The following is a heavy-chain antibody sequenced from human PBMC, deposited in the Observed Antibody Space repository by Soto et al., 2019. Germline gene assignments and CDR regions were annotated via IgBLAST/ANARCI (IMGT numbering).Heavy chain of an antibody. CDR3: ATVLRFFDWLLLFDY. D-gene: IGHD3-9*01. CDR2: FDPEDGET. Sequence: ASVKVSCKVSGYTLTELSMHWVRQAPGKGLEWMGGFDPEDGETIYAQKFQGRVTMTEDTSTDTAYMELSSLRSEDTAVYYCATVLRFFDWLLLFDYWGQGTLFTVSS. V-gene: IGHV1-24*01. J-gene: IGHJ4*02. CDR1: GYTLTELS.